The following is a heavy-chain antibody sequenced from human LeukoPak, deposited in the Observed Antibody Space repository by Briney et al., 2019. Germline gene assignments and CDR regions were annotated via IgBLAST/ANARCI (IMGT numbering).Heavy chain of an antibody. J-gene: IGHJ4*02. V-gene: IGHV4-34*01. CDR3: ARGTMTTVTYYFDY. Sequence: SETLSLTCAVYGGSFSGYYWSWIRQPPGKGLEWIGEIDHSGSTNYNPSLKSRVTISVDTSKNQFSLKLSSVTAADTAVYYCARGTMTTVTYYFDYWGQGTLVTVSS. CDR1: GGSFSGYY. D-gene: IGHD4-17*01. CDR2: IDHSGST.